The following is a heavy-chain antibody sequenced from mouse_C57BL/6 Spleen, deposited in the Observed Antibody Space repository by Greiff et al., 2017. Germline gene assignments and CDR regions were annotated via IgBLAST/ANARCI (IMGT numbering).Heavy chain of an antibody. D-gene: IGHD2-5*01. CDR3: TRRGHSTPYYAMDY. V-gene: IGHV1-15*01. Sequence: QVQLQQSGAELVRPGASVTLSCKASGYTFTDYEMHWVKQTPVHGLEWIGAIDPETGGTAYNQKFKGKAILTADKSSSTAYMELRSLTSEDSAVYYCTRRGHSTPYYAMDYWGQGASVTVS. CDR2: IDPETGGT. CDR1: GYTFTDYE. J-gene: IGHJ4*01.